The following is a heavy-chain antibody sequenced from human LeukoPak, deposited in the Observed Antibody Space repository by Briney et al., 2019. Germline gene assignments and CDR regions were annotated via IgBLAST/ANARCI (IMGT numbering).Heavy chain of an antibody. CDR2: IYYSGST. J-gene: IGHJ6*02. D-gene: IGHD5-12*01. Sequence: SETLSLTCTVSGGSISNGDYYWSWIRQPPGKGLEWIGYIYYSGSTYYNPSLKSRVTISVDTSKNQFSLKLSSVTAADTAVYYCARSDVDIVAKWGMDVWGQGTTVTVSS. V-gene: IGHV4-30-4*01. CDR3: ARSDVDIVAKWGMDV. CDR1: GGSISNGDYY.